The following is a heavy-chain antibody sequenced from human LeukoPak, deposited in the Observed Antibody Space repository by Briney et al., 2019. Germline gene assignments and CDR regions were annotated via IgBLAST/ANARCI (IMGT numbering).Heavy chain of an antibody. CDR1: GFTFSSYS. D-gene: IGHD3-10*01. V-gene: IGHV3-21*01. CDR3: ARPYYYGSGSFRGMDV. CDR2: ISSSSNYI. Sequence: GGSLRLSCAASGFTFSSYSMNWVRQARGKGREWVSSISSSSNYIYYADSVKGRFTLSRDNAKNSLYLQMNSLRAEDTAVYYCARPYYYGSGSFRGMDVWGQGPTVPVSS. J-gene: IGHJ6*02.